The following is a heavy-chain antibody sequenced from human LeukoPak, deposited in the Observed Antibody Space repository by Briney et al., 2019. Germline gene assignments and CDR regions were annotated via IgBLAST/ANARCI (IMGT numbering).Heavy chain of an antibody. J-gene: IGHJ5*02. CDR1: GFTFSGYG. CDR3: TRYDSSRFDP. Sequence: GRSLRLSCAASGFTFSGYGMHWVRQAPGKGLEWVTGIAYEGSRKHYADSVKGRFTISRDNSRNTMDLQMNSLRVEDTAVYHGTRYDSSRFDPWGQGTLVIVSA. CDR2: IAYEGSRK. V-gene: IGHV3-30*03. D-gene: IGHD3-3*01.